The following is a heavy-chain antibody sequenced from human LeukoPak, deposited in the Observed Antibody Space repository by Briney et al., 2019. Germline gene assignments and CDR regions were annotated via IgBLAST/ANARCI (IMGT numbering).Heavy chain of an antibody. CDR1: GYTFTGYY. CDR3: ARGKDGYNYLLDY. D-gene: IGHD5-24*01. V-gene: IGHV1-2*06. CDR2: INPNSGGT. Sequence: ASVKVSCTASGYTFTGYYMHWVRQAPGQGLEWMGRINPNSGGTNYAQKFQGRVTMTRDTSISTAYMELSRLRSDDTAVYYCARGKDGYNYLLDYWGQGTLVTVSS. J-gene: IGHJ4*02.